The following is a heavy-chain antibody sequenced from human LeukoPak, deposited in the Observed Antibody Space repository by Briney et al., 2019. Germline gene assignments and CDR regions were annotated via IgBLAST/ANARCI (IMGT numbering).Heavy chain of an antibody. Sequence: GGSLRLSCAASGFNVSTNYMSWVRQAPGKGLEWVPILYSGGSTYYADSVKGRFTVSRDNSKNTLYLQMNSLRAEDTAVYYCARDRLVGMDVWGQGTTVTVSS. CDR2: LYSGGST. CDR3: ARDRLVGMDV. J-gene: IGHJ6*02. V-gene: IGHV3-66*01. CDR1: GFNVSTNY. D-gene: IGHD3-22*01.